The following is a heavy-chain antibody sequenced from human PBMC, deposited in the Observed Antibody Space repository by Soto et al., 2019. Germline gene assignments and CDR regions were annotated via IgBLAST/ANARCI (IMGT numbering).Heavy chain of an antibody. CDR2: IFPSDSDT. D-gene: IGHD3-22*01. J-gene: IGHJ5*02. V-gene: IGHV5-51*01. Sequence: GESLKISCRTSGYIFTSYWIAWVRQMPGKGLEWMGIIFPSDSDTRYSPSFQGQVTISADRSTSTVFLQWASLKASDTAVYFCARKDKSGYFNWFDPWGQGTLVTVSS. CDR1: GYIFTSYW. CDR3: ARKDKSGYFNWFDP.